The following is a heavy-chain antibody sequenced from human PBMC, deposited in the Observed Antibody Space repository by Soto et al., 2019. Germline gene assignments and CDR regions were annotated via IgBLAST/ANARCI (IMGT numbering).Heavy chain of an antibody. CDR3: AKDPNGDYVGVFEI. Sequence: PSETLRLSCAAAGFTFSNYAMSWVRQAPGRGPEWVSGISSSGGSTYYADSVKGRFTISRDHSKNTLSLQMNNLRAEDTAVYYCAKDPNGDYVGVFEIWAQGTMVTVPS. J-gene: IGHJ3*02. CDR1: GFTFSNYA. V-gene: IGHV3-23*01. D-gene: IGHD4-17*01. CDR2: ISSSGGST.